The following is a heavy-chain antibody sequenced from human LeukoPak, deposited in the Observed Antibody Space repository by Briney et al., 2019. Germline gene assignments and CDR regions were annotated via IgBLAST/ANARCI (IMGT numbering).Heavy chain of an antibody. CDR1: GGSIRTGSSY. CDR2: IYTSGST. CDR3: ARDVFPSMVRGVTAPLNAFDI. D-gene: IGHD3-10*01. V-gene: IGHV4-61*02. J-gene: IGHJ3*02. Sequence: PSQTLSLTCTVPGGSIRTGSSYWSWIRQRDGKGLEWIARIYTSGSTNYNPSLKSRVTISVDTSKNQFSLQLSSVTAADTAVYYCARDVFPSMVRGVTAPLNAFDIWGQGTMVTVSS.